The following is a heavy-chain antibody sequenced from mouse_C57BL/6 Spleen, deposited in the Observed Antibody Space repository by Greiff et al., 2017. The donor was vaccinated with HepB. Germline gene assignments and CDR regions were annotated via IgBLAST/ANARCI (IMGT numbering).Heavy chain of an antibody. CDR3: ARKAPYYYGSSWYYFDY. D-gene: IGHD1-1*01. J-gene: IGHJ2*01. CDR1: GYTFTSYW. V-gene: IGHV1-55*01. CDR2: IYPGSGST. Sequence: QVQLQQPGAELVKPGASVKMSCKASGYTFTSYWITWVKQRPGQGLEWIGDIYPGSGSTNYNEKFKSKATLTVDTSSSTAYMQLSSLTSEDSAVYYCARKAPYYYGSSWYYFDYWGQGTTLTVSS.